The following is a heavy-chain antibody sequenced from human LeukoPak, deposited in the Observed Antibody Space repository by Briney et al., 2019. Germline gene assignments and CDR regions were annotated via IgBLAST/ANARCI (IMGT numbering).Heavy chain of an antibody. Sequence: SEILSLTCTVCGGSISSSSYYWGWIRQPPGKGLEWIGSIYYSGSTYYNPSLKSRVTISVETSKNQFSLNLNSVTAADTAVYYCARGRLARSPYFDYWGQGTLVTVSS. V-gene: IGHV4-39*07. D-gene: IGHD6-19*01. J-gene: IGHJ4*02. CDR1: GGSISSSSYY. CDR3: ARGRLARSPYFDY. CDR2: IYYSGST.